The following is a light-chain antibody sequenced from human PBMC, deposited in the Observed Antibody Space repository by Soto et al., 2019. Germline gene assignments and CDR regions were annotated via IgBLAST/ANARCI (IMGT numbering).Light chain of an antibody. Sequence: EIVLTQSPATLSLSPGERATLSCRASQSVSSYLAWYQQKPGQAPRLLIYDASNRATGIPARFSSSGSGTDFTITISSLEPEDFAVYYCQQRSNWPLTFGGGTKVEIK. CDR2: DAS. CDR3: QQRSNWPLT. V-gene: IGKV3-11*01. J-gene: IGKJ4*01. CDR1: QSVSSY.